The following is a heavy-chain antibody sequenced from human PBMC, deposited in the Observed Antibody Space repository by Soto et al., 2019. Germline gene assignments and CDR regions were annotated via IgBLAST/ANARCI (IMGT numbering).Heavy chain of an antibody. D-gene: IGHD2-15*01. CDR1: GYIFTAYS. CDR3: AREENCSDGICYSEYFQR. Sequence: QVQLVQSGAEVKKPGASVKVSCKASGYIFTAYSMHWVRQAPGQGLEWMGVVNPSGGSTNYAQKFQGRITMTRDTSTSTVYMDLSSLTAEDPAVYYCAREENCSDGICYSEYFQRWGQGTLVTVSS. J-gene: IGHJ1*01. V-gene: IGHV1-46*01. CDR2: VNPSGGST.